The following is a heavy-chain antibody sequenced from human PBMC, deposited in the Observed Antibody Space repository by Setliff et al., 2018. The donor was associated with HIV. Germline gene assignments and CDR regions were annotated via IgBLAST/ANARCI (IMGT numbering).Heavy chain of an antibody. V-gene: IGHV4-39*07. CDR3: VRASLPGNHVFFDY. Sequence: PSETLSLTCSVSGDSVSSTDCLWGWVRQPPGMGLQWIVTLYNSEITNYNPSFKTRVTMSVDKSRNHFSLILNSVTAADTAIYYCVRASLPGNHVFFDYWGQGRLVTVSS. CDR1: GDSVSSTDCL. CDR2: LYNSEIT. J-gene: IGHJ4*02.